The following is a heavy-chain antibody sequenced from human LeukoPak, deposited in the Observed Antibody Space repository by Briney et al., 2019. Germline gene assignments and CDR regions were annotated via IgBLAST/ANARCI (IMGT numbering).Heavy chain of an antibody. CDR1: GFTFSSYG. CDR3: AKDVVGIVLMVYAI. V-gene: IGHV3-23*01. Sequence: PGGSLRLSCAASGFTFSSYGMHWVRQAPGKGLEWVSAISGSGGSTYYADSVKGRFTISRDNSKNTLYLQMNSLRAEDTAVYYCAKDVVGIVLMVYAIWGQGTLVTVSS. J-gene: IGHJ4*02. CDR2: ISGSGGST. D-gene: IGHD2-8*01.